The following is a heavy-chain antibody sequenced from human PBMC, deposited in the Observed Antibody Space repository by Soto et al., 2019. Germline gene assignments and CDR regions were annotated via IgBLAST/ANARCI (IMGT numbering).Heavy chain of an antibody. V-gene: IGHV3-33*01. D-gene: IGHD6-13*01. CDR3: ARRQISPPTRGAASARGGMDV. Sequence: QVQLVESGGGVVQPGRSLRLSCAASGFNFNNYGMHWVRQAPGKGLEWVAVIWNDGNGYYYANSVKGRFTISRDNSKNTLYVQMSSLRAEDTAVYYCARRQISPPTRGAASARGGMDVWGQGTTVTVSS. CDR2: IWNDGNGY. J-gene: IGHJ6*02. CDR1: GFNFNNYG.